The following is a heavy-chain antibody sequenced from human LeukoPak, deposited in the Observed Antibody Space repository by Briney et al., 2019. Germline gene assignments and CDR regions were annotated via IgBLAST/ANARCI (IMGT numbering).Heavy chain of an antibody. D-gene: IGHD2-21*02. CDR1: GRSFSSSSYY. CDR3: ASSYCGGDCYVFDY. CDR2: IYYSGST. J-gene: IGHJ4*02. V-gene: IGHV4-39*01. Sequence: SETLSLTCTVSGRSFSSSSYYWGWLRQPPGKGLEGIGSIYYSGSTYYNPSLKSRVTISVDTSKNQFSLKLSSVTAADTAVYYCASSYCGGDCYVFDYWGQGTLVTVSS.